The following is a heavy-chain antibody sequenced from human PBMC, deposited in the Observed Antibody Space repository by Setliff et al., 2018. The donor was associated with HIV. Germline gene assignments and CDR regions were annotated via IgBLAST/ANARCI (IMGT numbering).Heavy chain of an antibody. D-gene: IGHD3-16*02. CDR3: ARAYYDHLWASYRFDY. V-gene: IGHV4-59*01. Sequence: KLSETLSLTCTVSGGSINRSYWSWIRQSPGKGLEWLGNVYHTGNSHYTPSLKSRVTMSVDTSTSQFSLRLTSMTAADTAVYYCARAYYDHLWASYRFDYWGQGTLVTVSS. CDR1: GGSINRSY. CDR2: VYHTGNS. J-gene: IGHJ4*02.